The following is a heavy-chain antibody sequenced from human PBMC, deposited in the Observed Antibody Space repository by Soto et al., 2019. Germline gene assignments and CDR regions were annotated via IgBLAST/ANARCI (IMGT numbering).Heavy chain of an antibody. D-gene: IGHD2-21*02. Sequence: QVQLVQSGAEEKKPGASVKVSCKASGYTFTSYAMHWVRQAPGQRLEWMGWINVSNGNTKYSQKFQGRVTITRDTPASTAYMELSSLRSEDTAVYYCARSIVVVTALDYWGQGTLVTVSS. CDR3: ARSIVVVTALDY. J-gene: IGHJ4*02. CDR1: GYTFTSYA. V-gene: IGHV1-3*05. CDR2: INVSNGNT.